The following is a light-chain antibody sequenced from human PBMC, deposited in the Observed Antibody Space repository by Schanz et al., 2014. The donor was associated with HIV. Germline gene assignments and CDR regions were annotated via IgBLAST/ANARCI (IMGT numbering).Light chain of an antibody. CDR3: QQYYFTPPHT. Sequence: DIVMTQSPDSLAVSLGERATIHCKSSSNNKNYLSWYQQKPGQPPKLLIYWASTRESGVPDRFSGSGSGTDFTLTISSLQAEDVAVYYCQQYYFTPPHTFGGGTRLEIK. CDR1: SNNKNY. CDR2: WAS. V-gene: IGKV4-1*01. J-gene: IGKJ4*01.